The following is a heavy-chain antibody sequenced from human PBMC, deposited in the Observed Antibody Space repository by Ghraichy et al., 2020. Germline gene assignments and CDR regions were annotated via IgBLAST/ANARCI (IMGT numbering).Heavy chain of an antibody. V-gene: IGHV1-46*03. CDR1: GYTFTSYY. J-gene: IGHJ4*02. CDR2: INPSGGST. CDR3: ARALEGGYSYGYLGPDWASNFDY. Sequence: ASVKVSCKASGYTFTSYYMHWVRQAPGQGLEWMGIINPSGGSTSYAQKFQGRVTMTRDTSTSTVYMELSSLRSEDTAVYYCARALEGGYSYGYLGPDWASNFDYWGQGTLVTVSS. D-gene: IGHD5-18*01.